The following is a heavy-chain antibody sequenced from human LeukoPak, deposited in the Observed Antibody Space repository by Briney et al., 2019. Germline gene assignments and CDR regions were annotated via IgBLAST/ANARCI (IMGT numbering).Heavy chain of an antibody. CDR3: AKDLSGGYDYFDY. CDR2: ISGGGGAT. Sequence: GGSLRLSCAASGFTFSSSAMHWVRQASGKGLEWVSAISGGGGATYYTGSVKGRFTISRDNSKNTLYLQMNSLRAEDTAVYYCAKDLSGGYDYFDYWGQGTLVTVSS. J-gene: IGHJ4*02. D-gene: IGHD5-12*01. CDR1: GFTFSSSA. V-gene: IGHV3-23*01.